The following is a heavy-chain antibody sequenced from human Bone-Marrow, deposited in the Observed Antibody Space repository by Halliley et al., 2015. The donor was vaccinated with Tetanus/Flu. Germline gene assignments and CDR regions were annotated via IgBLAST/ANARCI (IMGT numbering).Heavy chain of an antibody. CDR1: GGSMSIYDYF. V-gene: IGHV4-39*01. CDR3: ARLYIYGFQSYFAS. D-gene: IGHD3-10*01. CDR2: VYYAGNT. J-gene: IGHJ4*02. Sequence: TLSLTCTVSGGSMSIYDYFWAWIRQPPGKGLEWIGSVYYAGNTYYNPSLKSRVTISVDTTENQFSLKMRSATAADTAVHFCARLYIYGFQSYFASWGQGARVTVPS.